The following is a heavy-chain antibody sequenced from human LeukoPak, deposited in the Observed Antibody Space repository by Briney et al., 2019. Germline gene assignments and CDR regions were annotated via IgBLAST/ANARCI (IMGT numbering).Heavy chain of an antibody. CDR2: ISAYNGNT. V-gene: IGHV1-18*01. D-gene: IGHD5-12*01. CDR1: GYTFTSYG. Sequence: ASVKVSCKASGYTFTSYGISWVRQAPGQGLEWMGWISAYNGNTNYAQKLQGRVTMTTDTSTSTAYMELRSLRSDDTAVYYCAREGYSGYDLGYYYYYMDVWGKGTTVTVSS. J-gene: IGHJ6*03. CDR3: AREGYSGYDLGYYYYYMDV.